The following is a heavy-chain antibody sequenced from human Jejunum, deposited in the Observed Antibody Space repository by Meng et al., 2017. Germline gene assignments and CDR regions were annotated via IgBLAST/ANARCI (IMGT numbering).Heavy chain of an antibody. CDR3: THRREDPRSAFYYLDY. J-gene: IGHJ4*02. D-gene: IGHD2-15*01. Sequence: QITLKESGPTLVKPTQTLTLTCSLTGVSLSRTGVSVGWIRQPPGKALEWLALIYWDDDKRYNPSLMSRLTITKDTSMNHVVPTMTNIDPVDTGTYYCTHRREDPRSAFYYLDYWGRGTLVTVSS. CDR2: IYWDDDK. CDR1: GVSLSRTGVS. V-gene: IGHV2-5*02.